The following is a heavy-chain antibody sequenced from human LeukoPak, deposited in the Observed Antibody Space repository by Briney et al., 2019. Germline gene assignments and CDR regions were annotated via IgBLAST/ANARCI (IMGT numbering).Heavy chain of an antibody. D-gene: IGHD3-10*01. V-gene: IGHV1-69*04. J-gene: IGHJ6*02. Sequence: ASVKVSCKASGGTFSSYAISWVRQAPGQGLEWMGRIIPILGIANYAQKFQGRVTITADKSTSTAYMELSSLRSEDTAVYYCARGRDYYGSGSFVDVWGQGTTVTVSS. CDR3: ARGRDYYGSGSFVDV. CDR1: GGTFSSYA. CDR2: IIPILGIA.